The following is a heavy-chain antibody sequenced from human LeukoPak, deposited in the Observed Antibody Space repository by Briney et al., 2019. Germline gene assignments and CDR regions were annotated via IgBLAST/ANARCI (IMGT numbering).Heavy chain of an antibody. V-gene: IGHV4-34*01. J-gene: IGHJ5*02. Sequence: SETLSLTCAVYGGSFTTYYGTWIRQPPGKGLEWIGEINLRGTTNYNPSLKSRVTISLDTSKNQFSLKLSSVTAADTAVYYCARRGSSWYNWFDPWGQGTLDTVSS. CDR3: ARRGSSWYNWFDP. CDR2: INLRGTT. D-gene: IGHD6-13*01. CDR1: GGSFTTYY.